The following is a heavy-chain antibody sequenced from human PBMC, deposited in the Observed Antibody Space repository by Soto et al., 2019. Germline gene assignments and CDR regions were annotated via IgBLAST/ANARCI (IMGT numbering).Heavy chain of an antibody. V-gene: IGHV4-30-4*01. D-gene: IGHD2-2*01. CDR2: IIFSGST. CDR1: GVSICSVVYY. Sequence: PSETLSLTCTVSGVSICSVVYYWTWIRQSPGKGLEWIGYIIFSGSTYYNPSLESRVTISIDTSKNQFSLKLTSVTAADTAVYFCARESGPSSAFDYWGQGTLVTVSS. J-gene: IGHJ4*02. CDR3: ARESGPSSAFDY.